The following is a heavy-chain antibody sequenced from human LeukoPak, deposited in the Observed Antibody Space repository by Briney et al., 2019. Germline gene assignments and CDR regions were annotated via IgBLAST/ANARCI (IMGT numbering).Heavy chain of an antibody. CDR2: MNRSGST. J-gene: IGHJ4*02. Sequence: PSETLSLTCAASGESLSSYCWNWIRQSPGRGLEWIGEMNRSGSTNYNPSLKRRVTISVDTSKNLLSLRLNSVTAADTAVYYCATAARARHYFDYWGQGSLATVSS. V-gene: IGHV4-34*01. CDR3: ATAARARHYFDY. CDR1: GESLSSYC.